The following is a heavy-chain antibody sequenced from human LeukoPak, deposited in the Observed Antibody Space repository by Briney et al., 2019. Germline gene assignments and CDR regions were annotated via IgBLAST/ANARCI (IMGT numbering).Heavy chain of an antibody. CDR1: GFTFSTYW. V-gene: IGHV3-7*01. CDR2: MRRDGNEI. CDR3: ARVGARFLEWLFTPHDAFDI. D-gene: IGHD3-3*01. J-gene: IGHJ3*02. Sequence: GGSLRLSCSASGFTFSTYWMSWVRQAPGKGLEWVANMRRDGNEIYYLDSVRGRFTISRDNAKNSLYLQMNSLRAEDTAVYYCARVGARFLEWLFTPHDAFDIWGQGTMVTVSS.